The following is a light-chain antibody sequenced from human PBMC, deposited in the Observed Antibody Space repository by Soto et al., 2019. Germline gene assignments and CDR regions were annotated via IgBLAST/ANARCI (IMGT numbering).Light chain of an antibody. CDR1: QSISSW. Sequence: DIQMNQSPSPLYASVGDRVTITCRASQSISSWLAWYHQKTRKAPKLLIYKASSLESVVPSRFSGSGSGKEFNRTISRMQTDDFATYYCQQYNILFTVGPGTNVDSK. J-gene: IGKJ3*01. CDR2: KAS. V-gene: IGKV1-5*03. CDR3: QQYNILFT.